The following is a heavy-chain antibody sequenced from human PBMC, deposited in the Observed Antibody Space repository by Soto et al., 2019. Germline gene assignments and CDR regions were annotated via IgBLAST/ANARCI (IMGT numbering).Heavy chain of an antibody. J-gene: IGHJ4*02. V-gene: IGHV3-53*02. CDR3: ARVLNRAPTN. Sequence: EVQVVETGGGLIQPGGSLRLSCAASGFTVSSNHMSWVRQAPGKGLEWVSLTYAGVTTYYADSMKGRFTISRDNSKNTLYLQMNSLRAEDSAVYYCARVLNRAPTNWGQGTLVTVSS. CDR2: TYAGVTT. CDR1: GFTVSSNH.